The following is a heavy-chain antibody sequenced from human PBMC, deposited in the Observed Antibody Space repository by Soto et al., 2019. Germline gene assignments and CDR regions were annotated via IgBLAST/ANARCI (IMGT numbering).Heavy chain of an antibody. D-gene: IGHD3-22*01. CDR3: ARNGNYYDSSGLSGWFDP. V-gene: IGHV1-46*01. CDR2: INPSGGST. CDR1: GYTFTSYY. Sequence: ASVKVSCKASGYTFTSYYMHWVRQAPGQGLEWMGIINPSGGSTSYAQKFQGRVTMTRDTSTSTVYMELSSLRSEDTAVYYCARNGNYYDSSGLSGWFDPWGQGTMVTVYS. J-gene: IGHJ5*02.